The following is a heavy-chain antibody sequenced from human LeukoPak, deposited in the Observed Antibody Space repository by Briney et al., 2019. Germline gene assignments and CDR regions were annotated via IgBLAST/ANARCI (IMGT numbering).Heavy chain of an antibody. D-gene: IGHD4-23*01. CDR3: ASLDYGGNSFAFDI. CDR2: ISSSSSYI. Sequence: GGSLRLSWAASGFTFSSYSMNWVRQAPGKGLEWVSSISSSSSYIYYADSVKGRFTISRDNAKNSLYLQMNSLRAEDTAVYYCASLDYGGNSFAFDIWGQGTMVTVSS. CDR1: GFTFSSYS. J-gene: IGHJ3*02. V-gene: IGHV3-21*01.